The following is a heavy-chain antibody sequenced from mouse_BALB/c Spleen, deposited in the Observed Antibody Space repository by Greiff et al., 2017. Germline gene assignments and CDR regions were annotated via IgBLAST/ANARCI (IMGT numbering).Heavy chain of an antibody. Sequence: EVQGVESGGGLVQPGGSLKLSCAASGFTFSSYGMSWVRQTPDKRLELVATINSNGGSTYYPDSVKGRFTISRDNAKNTLYLQMSSLKSEDTAMYYCARDPPYYYGNYFDYWGQGTTLTVSS. CDR3: ARDPPYYYGNYFDY. D-gene: IGHD2-1*01. J-gene: IGHJ2*01. CDR2: INSNGGST. V-gene: IGHV5-6-3*01. CDR1: GFTFSSYG.